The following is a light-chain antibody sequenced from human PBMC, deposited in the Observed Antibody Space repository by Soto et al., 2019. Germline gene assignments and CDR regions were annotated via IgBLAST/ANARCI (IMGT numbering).Light chain of an antibody. J-gene: IGKJ1*01. CDR2: AAS. V-gene: IGKV1-6*01. CDR1: QAIRND. Sequence: AIQMTQSPSSLSASVGDRITITCRASQAIRNDLGWYQQKPGKAPKLLIYAASSLQSGVPSRFGGSGSGTDFTLTISSLQPEDFATYFCLQDHNYPLTFGQGTKVDIK. CDR3: LQDHNYPLT.